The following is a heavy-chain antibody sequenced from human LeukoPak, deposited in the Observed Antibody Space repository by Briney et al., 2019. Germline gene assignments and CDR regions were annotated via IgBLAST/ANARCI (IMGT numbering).Heavy chain of an antibody. D-gene: IGHD1-1*01. J-gene: IGHJ6*02. CDR2: IYHNRGT. V-gene: IGHV4-59*08. CDR3: ARHDDIPVFRNGLDV. Sequence: SETLFLTCTVFDGFITTYYWSWIRQPPGKGLEWIGYIYHNRGTIYNPSLRSRVSMSIDTSNSQLSLKLYSVTAADTAVYFCARHDDIPVFRNGLDVWGQGTTVTVSS. CDR1: DGFITTYY.